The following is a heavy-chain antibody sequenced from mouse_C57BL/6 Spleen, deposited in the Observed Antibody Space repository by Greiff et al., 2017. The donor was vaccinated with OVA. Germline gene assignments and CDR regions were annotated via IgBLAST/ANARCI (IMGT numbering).Heavy chain of an antibody. Sequence: QVQLKQPGAELVKPGASVKLSCKASGYTFTSYWMHWVKQRPGRGLEWIGRIDPNSGGTKYNEKFKSKATLTVDKPSSTAYMQLSSLTSEDSAVYYCARPYSNYGAWFAYWGQGTLVTVSA. J-gene: IGHJ3*01. D-gene: IGHD2-5*01. V-gene: IGHV1-72*01. CDR2: IDPNSGGT. CDR3: ARPYSNYGAWFAY. CDR1: GYTFTSYW.